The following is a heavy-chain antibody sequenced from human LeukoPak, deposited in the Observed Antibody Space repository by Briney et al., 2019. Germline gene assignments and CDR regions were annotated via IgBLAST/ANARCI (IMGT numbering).Heavy chain of an antibody. Sequence: GASVKVSCKASGYTFTGYGISWVRQAPGQGPEWMGWIRGYNGNTNYAQKLQGRVTMTTDTSTSTAYMELRSLRSDDTAVYYCARDLDGSGSYYTDYWGQGTLVTVS. V-gene: IGHV1-18*01. D-gene: IGHD3-10*01. CDR1: GYTFTGYG. CDR2: IRGYNGNT. J-gene: IGHJ4*02. CDR3: ARDLDGSGSYYTDY.